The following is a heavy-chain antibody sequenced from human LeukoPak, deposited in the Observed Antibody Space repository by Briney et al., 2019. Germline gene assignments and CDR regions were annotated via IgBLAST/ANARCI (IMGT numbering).Heavy chain of an antibody. CDR1: VCSIISYY. V-gene: IGHV4-59*01. D-gene: IGHD6-19*01. CDR2: IYYSGST. CDR3: ARVGQWLEYYYYYYMDV. Sequence: PSETLPLTCTVSVCSIISYYWSWIRQPPWKGLEWIGDIYYSGSTNYNPSLKSRGTISVDTSKNQFSLKLRSVTAADTAVYYCARVGQWLEYYYYYYMDVWGKGTTVTVSS. J-gene: IGHJ6*03.